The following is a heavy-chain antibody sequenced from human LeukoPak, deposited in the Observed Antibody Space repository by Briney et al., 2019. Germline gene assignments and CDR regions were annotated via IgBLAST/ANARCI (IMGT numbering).Heavy chain of an antibody. J-gene: IGHJ4*02. CDR2: ISSSSSYI. CDR3: APLTFDYGGDQFDY. Sequence: GGSLRLSCAASGFTFSSYSMTWVRQAPGKGLEWVSSISSSSSYIYYADSVKGRFTISRDNAKNSLYLQMNSLRAEDTAVYYCAPLTFDYGGDQFDYWGQGTLVTVSS. D-gene: IGHD4-17*01. CDR1: GFTFSSYS. V-gene: IGHV3-21*01.